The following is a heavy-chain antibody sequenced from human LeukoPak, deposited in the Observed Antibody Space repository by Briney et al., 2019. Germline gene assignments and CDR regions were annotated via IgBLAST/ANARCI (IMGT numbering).Heavy chain of an antibody. Sequence: GASVKVSCKTSGYTFTDYYLYWVRQAPGQGPEWMGRISPDNGVTKIAQKFQGRVTMTRDTSINTIYMELGRLTGDDTAVYYCARKTTALDYWGQGPQISV. CDR3: ARKTTALDY. D-gene: IGHD4-17*01. V-gene: IGHV1-2*06. CDR2: ISPDNGVT. CDR1: GYTFTDYY. J-gene: IGHJ4*02.